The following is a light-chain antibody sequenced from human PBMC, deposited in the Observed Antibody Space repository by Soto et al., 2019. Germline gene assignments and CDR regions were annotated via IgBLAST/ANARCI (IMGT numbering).Light chain of an antibody. V-gene: IGLV2-23*01. Sequence: QSVLTQPASVSGSPGQSITISCTGTSSDVGSYNLVSWYQQHPGKAPKVMIYEGSKRPSGVSNRFSGSKSGNTASLTISGLQAXXXADYYCCSYAGSSTWVFGGGTKL. J-gene: IGLJ3*02. CDR2: EGS. CDR1: SSDVGSYNL. CDR3: CSYAGSSTWV.